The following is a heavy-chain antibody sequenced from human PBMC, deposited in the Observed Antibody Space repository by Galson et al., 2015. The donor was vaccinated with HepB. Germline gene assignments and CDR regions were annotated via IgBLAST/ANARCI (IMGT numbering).Heavy chain of an antibody. CDR2: IDWDDDK. V-gene: IGHV2-70*04. CDR3: ARIGDYYDSSGYYHYFDY. Sequence: PALVKPTQTLTLTCTFSGFSLSTSGMRVSWIRQPPGKALEWLARIDWDDDKFYSTSLKTRLTISKDTSKNQVVLTMTNMDPVDTATYYCARIGDYYDSSGYYHYFDYWGQGTLVTVSS. D-gene: IGHD3-22*01. CDR1: GFSLSTSGMR. J-gene: IGHJ4*02.